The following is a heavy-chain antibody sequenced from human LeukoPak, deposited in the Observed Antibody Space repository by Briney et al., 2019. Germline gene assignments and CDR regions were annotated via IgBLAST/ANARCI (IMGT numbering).Heavy chain of an antibody. Sequence: SETLSLTCTVSGGYISSYYWSWIRQPPGKGLEWIGYIYYSGSTNYNPSLKSRVTISVDTSKNQFSLKLSSVTAADTAVYYCARHGSGSYGVDYWGQGTLVTVSS. J-gene: IGHJ4*02. CDR3: ARHGSGSYGVDY. CDR2: IYYSGST. V-gene: IGHV4-59*08. CDR1: GGYISSYY. D-gene: IGHD1-26*01.